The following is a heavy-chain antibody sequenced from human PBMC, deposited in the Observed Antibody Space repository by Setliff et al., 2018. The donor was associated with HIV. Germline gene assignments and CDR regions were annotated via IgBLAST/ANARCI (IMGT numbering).Heavy chain of an antibody. J-gene: IGHJ5*02. CDR1: GYTFTGYY. CDR3: ARDRVPYSSSPSALDP. V-gene: IGHV1-2*02. Sequence: ASVKVSCKASGYTFTGYYMHWVRQAPGQGLEWMGWINPNNGGTNYAQKFQGRVTMTRDTSTSTTYMELSSLRSEDTAIYYCARDRVPYSSSPSALDPWGQGTQVTVSS. D-gene: IGHD2-2*01. CDR2: INPNNGGT.